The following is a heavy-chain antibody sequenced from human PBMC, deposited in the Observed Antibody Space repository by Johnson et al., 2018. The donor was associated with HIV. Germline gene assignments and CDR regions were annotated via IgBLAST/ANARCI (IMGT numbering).Heavy chain of an antibody. CDR2: IRYDGSNK. D-gene: IGHD5-24*01. J-gene: IGHJ3*02. Sequence: VQLVESGGGVVQPGGSLRLSCATSVFMFSNYGMHWVRQAPGKGLEWVAFIRYDGSNKYYADSVKGRFTISRDNSKNTLYLQMNSLRAEDTALYYCAKDMERWLLTSAFDIWGQGTMVTVSS. CDR1: VFMFSNYG. CDR3: AKDMERWLLTSAFDI. V-gene: IGHV3-30*02.